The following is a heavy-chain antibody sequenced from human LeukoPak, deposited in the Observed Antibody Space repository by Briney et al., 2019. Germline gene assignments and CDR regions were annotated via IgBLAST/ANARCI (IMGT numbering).Heavy chain of an antibody. V-gene: IGHV4-59*01. J-gene: IGHJ5*02. Sequence: SETLSFTCTVSGGSIGDYYWSWVRQTPGKGLEWIGLVYYTGATNYNPSLKSRVTISLDTSKNQFSLNLNSVDAADTAVYFCARCGNSYGTGYQFDPWSQGTLVTVSS. D-gene: IGHD5-18*01. CDR2: VYYTGAT. CDR3: ARCGNSYGTGYQFDP. CDR1: GGSIGDYY.